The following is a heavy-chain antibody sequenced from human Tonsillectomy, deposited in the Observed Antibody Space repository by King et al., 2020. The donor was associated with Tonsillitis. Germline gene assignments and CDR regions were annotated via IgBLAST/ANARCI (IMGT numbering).Heavy chain of an antibody. CDR1: GFTFRSYA. CDR2: ISGSGYKT. D-gene: IGHD2-15*01. CDR3: VRGMLNGSCADY. Sequence: VQLVESGGGLVQPGGPLRLSCAASGFTFRSYALSWVRQSPGKGLQWVSAISGSGYKTYYIDSVNGRFTISRDNSKNTVSLQRNSLRAEDTGVYYCVRGMLNGSCADYWGQGTLVTVSS. J-gene: IGHJ4*02. V-gene: IGHV3-23*04.